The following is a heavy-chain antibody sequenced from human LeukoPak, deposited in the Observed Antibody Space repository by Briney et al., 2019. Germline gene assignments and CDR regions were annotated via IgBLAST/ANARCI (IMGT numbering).Heavy chain of an antibody. CDR1: GFTFSSYW. Sequence: GGSLRLSCAASGFTFSSYWMSWVRQAPGKGLEWVANIKQDGSEKYYVDSVKGRFTISRDNAKNSLYLQMNSLRAEDTAVYYCARDAGYTWSGYYGAIDYWGQGTLVTVSS. V-gene: IGHV3-7*01. J-gene: IGHJ4*02. D-gene: IGHD3-3*01. CDR2: IKQDGSEK. CDR3: ARDAGYTWSGYYGAIDY.